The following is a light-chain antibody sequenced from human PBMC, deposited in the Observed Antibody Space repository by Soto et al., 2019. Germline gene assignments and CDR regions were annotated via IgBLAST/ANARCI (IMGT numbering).Light chain of an antibody. J-gene: IGKJ1*01. CDR1: PVIGNF. V-gene: IGKV1-39*01. Sequence: DIQMTQSPSSLSASVGDRVAITCRASPVIGNFINCDQLKTGKAPNLLIYAASSLQSGVPSRFIGSGSRTDFTLTISSLQPEDFAPSFCQQDYSAPWTFGQGNRV. CDR2: AAS. CDR3: QQDYSAPWT.